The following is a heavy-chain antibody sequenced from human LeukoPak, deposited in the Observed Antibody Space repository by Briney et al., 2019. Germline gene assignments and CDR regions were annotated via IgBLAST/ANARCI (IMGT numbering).Heavy chain of an antibody. CDR3: ASSNCDFWSGYYTGHWFDP. J-gene: IGHJ5*02. CDR1: GYTFTSYD. V-gene: IGHV1-8*01. CDR2: MNPNSGNT. Sequence: ASVKVSCKASGYTFTSYDINWVRQATGQGLEWMGWMNPNSGNTGYAQKFQGRVTMTRNTSISTAYMELSSLRSEDTAVYYCASSNCDFWSGYYTGHWFDPWGQGTLVTVSS. D-gene: IGHD3-3*01.